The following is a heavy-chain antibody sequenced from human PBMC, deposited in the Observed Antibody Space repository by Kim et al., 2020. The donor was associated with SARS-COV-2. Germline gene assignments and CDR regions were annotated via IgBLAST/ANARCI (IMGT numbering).Heavy chain of an antibody. CDR2: IIPIFGTA. CDR3: ARDGYAPGSFAEYFQH. Sequence: SVKVSCKASGGTFSSYAISWVRQAPGQGLEWMGGIIPIFGTANYAQKFQGRVTITADESTSTAYMELSSLRSEDTAVYYCARDGYAPGSFAEYFQHWGQGTLVTVSS. J-gene: IGHJ1*01. D-gene: IGHD5-12*01. CDR1: GGTFSSYA. V-gene: IGHV1-69*13.